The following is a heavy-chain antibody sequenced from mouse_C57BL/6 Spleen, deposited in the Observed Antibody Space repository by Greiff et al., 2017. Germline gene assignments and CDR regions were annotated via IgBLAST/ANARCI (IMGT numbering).Heavy chain of an antibody. CDR1: GYAFSSSW. CDR2: IYPGDGDT. V-gene: IGHV1-82*01. CDR3: AIEGY. Sequence: QVQLKQSGPELVKPGASVKISCKASGYAFSSSWMNWVKQRPGKGLEWIGRIYPGDGDTNYNQKFKGKATLTVDKSSSTAYMQLSSLTSEDSAVYYCAIEGYWGQGTTLTVSS. J-gene: IGHJ2*01.